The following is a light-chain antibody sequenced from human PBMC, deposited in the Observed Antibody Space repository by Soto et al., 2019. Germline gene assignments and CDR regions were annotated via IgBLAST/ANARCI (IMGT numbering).Light chain of an antibody. J-gene: IGKJ5*01. CDR3: KPRSKWS. V-gene: IGKV3-11*01. CDR2: DAS. CDR1: QSVSSY. Sequence: EIVLTQSPATLSLSPGERATLSCRASQSVSSYLAWYQQKPGQAPRLLIYDASNRATGIPARFSGSGSGTDFTLTISSLEPEDLAVYYCKPRSKWSFGHGTLLEIK.